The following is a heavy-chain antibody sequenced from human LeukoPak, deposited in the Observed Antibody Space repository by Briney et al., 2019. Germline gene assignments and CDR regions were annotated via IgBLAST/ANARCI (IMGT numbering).Heavy chain of an antibody. CDR3: ATNLFCASASCL. CDR2: IGTAGNYI. V-gene: IGHV3-21*01. CDR1: GFTFSDYT. Sequence: GGSLRLSCAASGFTFSDYTMNWVRQAPGKGLEWLSPIGTAGNYIFYADSVQGRFTISRDNANDSLYLEMKSLRVEDTATYYCATNLFCASASCLWGQGTLVTVSS. D-gene: IGHD2-2*01. J-gene: IGHJ4*02.